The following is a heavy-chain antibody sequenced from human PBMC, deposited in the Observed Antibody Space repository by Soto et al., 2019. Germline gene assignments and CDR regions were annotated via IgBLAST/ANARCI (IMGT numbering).Heavy chain of an antibody. Sequence: GGSLRLSCAASGFTFSSYGMHWVRQAPGKGLEWVAVISYDGSNKYYADSVKGRFTISRDNSKNTMYLQMNSLRAEDTAVYYCAKEDDRRDGYKYYSMDVWGQGTTVTVSS. J-gene: IGHJ6*02. CDR1: GFTFSSYG. CDR3: AKEDDRRDGYKYYSMDV. CDR2: ISYDGSNK. V-gene: IGHV3-30*18. D-gene: IGHD1-1*01.